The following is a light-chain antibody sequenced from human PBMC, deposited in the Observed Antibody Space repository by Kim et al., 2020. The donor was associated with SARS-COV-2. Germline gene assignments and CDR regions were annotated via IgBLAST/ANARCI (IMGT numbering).Light chain of an antibody. V-gene: IGLV2-23*02. CDR2: EVS. CDR1: SSDVGSSNL. CDR3: CSYAGSSTYV. J-gene: IGLJ1*01. Sequence: GQSVTTSCTGTSSDVGSSNLVSWYQQHPGKAPKLMIYEVSKRPSGVSNRFSGSKSGNTASLTISGLQAEDEADYYCCSYAGSSTYVFGTGTKVTVL.